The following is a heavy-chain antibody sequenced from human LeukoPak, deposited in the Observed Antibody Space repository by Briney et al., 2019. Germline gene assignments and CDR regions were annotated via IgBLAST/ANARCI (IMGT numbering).Heavy chain of an antibody. CDR3: ATEGYYYDSSDRSYFDY. D-gene: IGHD3-22*01. J-gene: IGHJ4*02. CDR2: ISGSGGST. V-gene: IGHV3-23*01. CDR1: GFTFSSYA. Sequence: PGGSLRLSCAASGFTFSSYAMSWVRQAPGKGLEWVSAISGSGGSTYYADSVKGRFTISRDNSKNTLYLQMNSLRAEDTAVYYCATEGYYYDSSDRSYFDYWGQGTLVTVSS.